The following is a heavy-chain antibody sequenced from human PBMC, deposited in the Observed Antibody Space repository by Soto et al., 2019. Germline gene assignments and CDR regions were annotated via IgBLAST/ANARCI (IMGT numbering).Heavy chain of an antibody. J-gene: IGHJ4*02. D-gene: IGHD2-8*01. CDR1: GFTFSNYV. V-gene: IGHV3-23*01. Sequence: EIQLLYSGGDSVHPGGSLRLSCGASGFTFSNYVMGWVRQAPGKGLEWVSGISGNGDITDYADSVKGRFTISRDNSKPTLYLQMTRLRAEDTALYYCVKGCLIRRFDSWGQGTLDTVSS. CDR3: VKGCLIRRFDS. CDR2: ISGNGDIT.